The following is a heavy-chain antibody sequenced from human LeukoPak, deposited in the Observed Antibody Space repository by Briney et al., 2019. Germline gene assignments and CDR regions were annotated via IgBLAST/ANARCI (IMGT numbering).Heavy chain of an antibody. CDR2: ISSGGRTM. V-gene: IGHV3-11*04. J-gene: IGHJ4*02. Sequence: GGSLRLSCAASGFTFSDYYMTWIRQAPGKGLEWISYISSGGRTMYYTDSVKGRFTISRDNAKNSLSLQMNSLRAEDTAVYYCARPYYYSSGSLPYWGQGTPVTVSS. CDR3: ARPYYYSSGSLPY. CDR1: GFTFSDYY. D-gene: IGHD3-10*01.